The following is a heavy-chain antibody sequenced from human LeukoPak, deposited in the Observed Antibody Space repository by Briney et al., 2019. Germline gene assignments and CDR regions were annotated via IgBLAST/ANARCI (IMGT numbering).Heavy chain of an antibody. D-gene: IGHD3-22*01. CDR2: FDPEDGET. CDR1: GYTLTELS. J-gene: IGHJ4*02. Sequence: GASVKVSCKVSGYTLTELSMHWVRQAPGKGLEWMGGFDPEDGETIYAQKFQGRVTMTEDTSTDTAYMELSSLRSEDAAVYYCATARPAQYYDSSAPVDYWGQGTLVTVSS. V-gene: IGHV1-24*01. CDR3: ATARPAQYYDSSAPVDY.